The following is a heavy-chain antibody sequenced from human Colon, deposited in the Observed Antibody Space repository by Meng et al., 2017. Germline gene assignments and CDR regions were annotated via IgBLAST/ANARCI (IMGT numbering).Heavy chain of an antibody. Sequence: VQLQESGPGLVQPSQTLSLTCTVSGGSISSGDYYWSWIRQPSGKGLEWIGYIYYSGSTYSNASLKSRVTISIDRSKNQFSLKLSSVTAADTAVYYCARDRKHYGERGWFDPWGQGTLVTVSS. CDR1: GGSISSGDYY. CDR2: IYYSGST. CDR3: ARDRKHYGERGWFDP. V-gene: IGHV4-30-4*01. J-gene: IGHJ5*02. D-gene: IGHD4-17*01.